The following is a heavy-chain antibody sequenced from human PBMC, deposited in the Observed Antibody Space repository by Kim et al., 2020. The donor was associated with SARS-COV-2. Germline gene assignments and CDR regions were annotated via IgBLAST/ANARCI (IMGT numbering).Heavy chain of an antibody. CDR3: ARGGTVVNRLYYHYGMDV. CDR2: ISSSSSTT. V-gene: IGHV3-48*02. J-gene: IGHJ6*02. D-gene: IGHD2-15*01. CDR1: GFTFNIYS. Sequence: GGSLRLSCAASGFTFNIYSMNWVRQAPGKGLEWVSYISSSSSTTYYAESVKGRFTISRDNAKDSLYLQMNSLRDEDTALYYCARGGTVVNRLYYHYGMDVWGQGTTVTVSS.